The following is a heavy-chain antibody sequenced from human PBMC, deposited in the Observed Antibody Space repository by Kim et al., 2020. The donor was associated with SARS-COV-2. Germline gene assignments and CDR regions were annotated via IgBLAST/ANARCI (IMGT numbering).Heavy chain of an antibody. CDR3: ARASPPGYSSGWYWAEYFQH. CDR1: GFTFSSYS. CDR2: ISSSSSYI. V-gene: IGHV3-21*01. D-gene: IGHD6-19*01. J-gene: IGHJ1*01. Sequence: GGSLRLSCAASGFTFSSYSMNWVRQAPGKGLEWVSSISSSSSYIYYADSVKGRFTISRDNAKNSLYLQMNSLRAEDTAVYYCARASPPGYSSGWYWAEYFQHWGQGTLVSVSS.